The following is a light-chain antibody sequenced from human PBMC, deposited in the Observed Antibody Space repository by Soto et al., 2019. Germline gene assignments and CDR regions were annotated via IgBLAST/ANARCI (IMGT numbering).Light chain of an antibody. J-gene: IGKJ1*01. CDR1: RSVSSY. V-gene: IGKV3-20*01. CDR3: QQYGSSPTWT. Sequence: EIVLTQSPATLSLSPGESATLSYRATRSVSSYLAWYQQKPGQAPRLLIYGASSRATGIPDRFSGSGSGTDFTLTISRLEPEDFAVYYCQQYGSSPTWTFGQGTKVDIK. CDR2: GAS.